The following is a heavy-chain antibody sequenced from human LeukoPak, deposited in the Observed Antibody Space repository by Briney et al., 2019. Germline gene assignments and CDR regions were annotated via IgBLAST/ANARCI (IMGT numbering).Heavy chain of an antibody. CDR1: GGSISSSSYY. J-gene: IGHJ4*02. CDR3: ARDTYYYGSGTYYFNY. D-gene: IGHD3-10*01. CDR2: IYYSGST. V-gene: IGHV4-39*07. Sequence: SETLSLTCTVSGGSISSSSYYWGWIRQPPGKGLEWIGSIYYSGSTYYNPSLKSRVTISVDTSKNQFSLKLTSVTAADTAVYYCARDTYYYGSGTYYFNYWGQGTLVTVSS.